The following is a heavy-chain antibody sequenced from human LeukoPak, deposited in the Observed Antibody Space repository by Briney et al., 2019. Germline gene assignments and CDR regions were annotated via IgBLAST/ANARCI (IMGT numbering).Heavy chain of an antibody. CDR2: IYRGDSDT. Sequence: GASLQISTKCSGSIFTSYWIGWVRQLPGKGLGGVGIIYRGDSDTRYSPSFQGQVTISAGKSISTAYLQWSSLKASDTAMYYCARRANVDIVATDYYYYYMDVWGKGTTVTVSS. D-gene: IGHD5-12*01. J-gene: IGHJ6*03. CDR1: GSIFTSYW. CDR3: ARRANVDIVATDYYYYYMDV. V-gene: IGHV5-51*01.